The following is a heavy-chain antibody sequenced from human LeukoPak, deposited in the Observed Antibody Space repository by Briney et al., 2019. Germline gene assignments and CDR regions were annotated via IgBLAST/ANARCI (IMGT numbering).Heavy chain of an antibody. J-gene: IGHJ4*02. CDR2: INWNGGST. Sequence: PGGSLRLSCAASGFTFDNYGMSWVRQAPGKGLEWVSGINWNGGSTGYADSVKGRFTTSRDNAKNSLYLQMNSLRAEDTAVYYCAKDRGSPVVVTAFDYWGQGTLVTVSS. V-gene: IGHV3-20*04. CDR3: AKDRGSPVVVTAFDY. D-gene: IGHD2-21*02. CDR1: GFTFDNYG.